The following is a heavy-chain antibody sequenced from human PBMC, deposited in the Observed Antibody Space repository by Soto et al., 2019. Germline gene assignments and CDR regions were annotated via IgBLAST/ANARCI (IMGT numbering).Heavy chain of an antibody. CDR1: ADTFTSYY. CDR2: INPNGGST. V-gene: IGHV1-46*01. D-gene: IGHD3-3*01. CDR3: AREVVFGEVTFDY. Sequence: ASVKVSCKAPADTFTSYYIHWVRQAPGHGLEWMGIINPNGGSTRFAQKFQGRVTMTRDTSTSTVYMELSSLRSEDTAVYYCAREVVFGEVTFDYWGQGTLVTVSS. J-gene: IGHJ4*02.